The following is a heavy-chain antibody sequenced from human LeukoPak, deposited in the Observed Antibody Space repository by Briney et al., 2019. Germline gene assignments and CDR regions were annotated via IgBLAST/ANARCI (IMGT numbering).Heavy chain of an antibody. Sequence: EASVKVSCKASGYTFPNYYMHWVRQAPGQGLEWMGIINPSSGRTSYAQKFQGRVTMTRDTSTSTVYMELSSLRSEDTALYYCARGVGTECSGGSCYSEFGVFDYWGQGTLVTVSS. CDR1: GYTFPNYY. CDR2: INPSSGRT. CDR3: ARGVGTECSGGSCYSEFGVFDY. J-gene: IGHJ4*02. D-gene: IGHD2-15*01. V-gene: IGHV1-46*01.